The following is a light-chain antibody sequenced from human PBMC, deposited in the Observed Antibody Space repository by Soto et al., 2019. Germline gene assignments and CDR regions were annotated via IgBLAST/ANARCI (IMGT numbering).Light chain of an antibody. Sequence: EIVMTQSPATLSVSPGERATLSCRASQSVSSNLAWYQQKPGQAPRLLIYGASTRATGIPARFSGSGSGTESTLTISSLQSEDFAVYYIQQYNNWPPGKTFGQGTKVKSN. CDR1: QSVSSN. CDR3: QQYNNWPPGKT. CDR2: GAS. J-gene: IGKJ1*01. V-gene: IGKV3-15*01.